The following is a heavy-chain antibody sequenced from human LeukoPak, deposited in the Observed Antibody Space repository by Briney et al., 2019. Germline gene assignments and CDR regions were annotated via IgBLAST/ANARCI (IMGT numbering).Heavy chain of an antibody. Sequence: SETLSLTCTVSGGSISSYYWSWIRQPPGKGLEWIGYIYYSGSTNYNPSLKSRVTISVDTSKNQFSLKLSSVTAADTAVYYCARVSTLQYYYYMDAWGKGTTVTVSS. CDR2: IYYSGST. V-gene: IGHV4-59*01. J-gene: IGHJ6*03. CDR1: GGSISSYY. CDR3: ARVSTLQYYYYMDA.